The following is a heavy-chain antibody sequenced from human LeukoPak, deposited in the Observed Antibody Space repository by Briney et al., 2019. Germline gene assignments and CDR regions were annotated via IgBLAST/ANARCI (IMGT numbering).Heavy chain of an antibody. CDR1: GFTFGDYA. V-gene: IGHV3-49*03. J-gene: IGHJ4*02. CDR3: TRTEKYYGSGSYHDY. Sequence: GGSLRLSCTASGFTFGDYAMSWFRQAPGQGLEWVGFIRSKAYGGTTEYAASVKGRFTISRDDSKSIAYLQMNSLKTEDTAVYYCTRTEKYYGSGSYHDYWGQGTLVTVSS. CDR2: IRSKAYGGTT. D-gene: IGHD3-10*01.